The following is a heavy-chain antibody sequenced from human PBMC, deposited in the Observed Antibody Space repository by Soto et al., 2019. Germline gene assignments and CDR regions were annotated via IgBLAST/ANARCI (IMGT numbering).Heavy chain of an antibody. CDR2: INPDGSVA. CDR1: GFTFSSSW. CDR3: SRDPGFGAIDY. Sequence: WSLRLSCAASGFTFSSSWMAWVRQAPGKGLEWVALINPDGSVASYVGSVRGRFIISRDNAQNSLYLQMNSMSAEDTAVYYCSRDPGFGAIDYWGQGTLVTVSS. J-gene: IGHJ4*02. V-gene: IGHV3-7*01. D-gene: IGHD3-10*01.